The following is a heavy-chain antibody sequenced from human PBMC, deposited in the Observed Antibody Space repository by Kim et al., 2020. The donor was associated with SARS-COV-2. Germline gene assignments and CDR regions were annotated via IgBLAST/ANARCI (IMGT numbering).Heavy chain of an antibody. CDR1: GFTFTSHW. J-gene: IGHJ4*02. V-gene: IGHV3-74*01. Sequence: GGSLRLSCAASGFTFTSHWMHWFRQGPGKGLVWVSRVNGDGSSTNYADSVKGRFTISRDNAKNTVYLQMNSLRVEDTAVYYCTRDLANWGQGSLVNVSS. CDR3: TRDLAN. CDR2: VNGDGSST.